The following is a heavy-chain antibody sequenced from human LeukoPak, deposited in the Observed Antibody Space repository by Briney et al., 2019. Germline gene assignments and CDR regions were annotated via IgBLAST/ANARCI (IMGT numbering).Heavy chain of an antibody. J-gene: IGHJ3*02. V-gene: IGHV4-59*01. CDR2: IYYRGST. CDR3: VRVVRYYYDSSGYYKDAFDI. CDR1: LCPISCYH. Sequence: SETLSLTCTFSLCPISCYHCRWIRQPPGMGLECIRPIYYRGSTHYNSLLKSRVTISVDTSKNQFSLKLSSVTAADTAVYYCVRVVRYYYDSSGYYKDAFDIWGQGTMVTVSS. D-gene: IGHD3-22*01.